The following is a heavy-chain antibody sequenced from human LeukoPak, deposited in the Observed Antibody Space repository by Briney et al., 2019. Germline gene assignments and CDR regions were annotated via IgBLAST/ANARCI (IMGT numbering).Heavy chain of an antibody. CDR2: MNPNSGNT. Sequence: ASVKVSCKASGYTFTSYDINWVRQATGQGLEWMGWMNPNSGNTGYAQKFQGRVTITRNTSISTAYMKLSSLRSEDTAVYYCARGQRHIAAADYWGQGTLVTVSS. V-gene: IGHV1-8*03. D-gene: IGHD6-13*01. CDR1: GYTFTSYD. J-gene: IGHJ4*02. CDR3: ARGQRHIAAADY.